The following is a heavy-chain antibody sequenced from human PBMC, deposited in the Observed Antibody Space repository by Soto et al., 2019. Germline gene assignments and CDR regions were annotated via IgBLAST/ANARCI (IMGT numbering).Heavy chain of an antibody. Sequence: QITLKESGPTLVKPTQTLTLTCTYSGFSLRTTGVGVGWIRQPPGKALEWLGIIYWNDDKRYSPSLKSRFTLTSDISKSQVVLTMPNMDPVDTATYYCAHTWGLPFDYWCQGTLVIVSS. CDR3: AHTWGLPFDY. J-gene: IGHJ4*02. D-gene: IGHD3-16*01. CDR1: GFSLRTTGVG. V-gene: IGHV2-5*01. CDR2: IYWNDDK.